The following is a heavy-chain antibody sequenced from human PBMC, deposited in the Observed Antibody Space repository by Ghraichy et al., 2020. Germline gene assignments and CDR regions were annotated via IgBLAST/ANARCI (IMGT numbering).Heavy chain of an antibody. V-gene: IGHV4-59*01. CDR1: GGSISSYY. CDR2: IQYSGST. J-gene: IGHJ4*02. D-gene: IGHD2-15*01. CDR3: ARGGYCSGGSCRFDN. Sequence: SETLSLSCTVSGGSISSYYWSWIRQPPGKGLEWIGYIQYSGSTNYNPSLKSRVTISADTSKNQFSRKLSSVTAADTAVYYCARGGYCSGGSCRFDNWCQGTLVTVSS.